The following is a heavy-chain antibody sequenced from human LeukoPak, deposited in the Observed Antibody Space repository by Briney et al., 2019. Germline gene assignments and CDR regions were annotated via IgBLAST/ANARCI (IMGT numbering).Heavy chain of an antibody. Sequence: SETLSLTCTVSGGSISSYYWSWIRQPPGKGLEWIGYIYYSGSTNYSPPLKSRVTISVDTSKNQFSLKLSSVTAADTAVYYCASGYCSSTSCLDYWGQGTLVTVSS. V-gene: IGHV4-59*01. CDR3: ASGYCSSTSCLDY. CDR1: GGSISSYY. J-gene: IGHJ4*02. D-gene: IGHD2-2*03. CDR2: IYYSGST.